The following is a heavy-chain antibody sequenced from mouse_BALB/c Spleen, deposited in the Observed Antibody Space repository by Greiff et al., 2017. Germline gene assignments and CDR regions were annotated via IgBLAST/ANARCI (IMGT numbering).Heavy chain of an antibody. CDR1: GFNIKDTY. CDR3: ARRDDGYYYAMDY. Sequence: EVQLQQSGAELVKPGASVKLSCTASGFNIKDTYMHWVKQRPEQGLEWIGRIDPANGNTKYDPKFQGKATITADTSSNTAYLQLSSLTSEDTAVYYCARRDDGYYYAMDYWGQGTSVTVSS. D-gene: IGHD2-12*01. J-gene: IGHJ4*01. CDR2: IDPANGNT. V-gene: IGHV14-3*02.